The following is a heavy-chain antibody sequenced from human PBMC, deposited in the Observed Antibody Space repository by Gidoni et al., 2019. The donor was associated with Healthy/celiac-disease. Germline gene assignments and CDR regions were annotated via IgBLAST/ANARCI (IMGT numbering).Heavy chain of an antibody. CDR2: MSWKSGSI. D-gene: IGHD1-1*01. Sequence: EVQLVESGGGLVQPGRSLRLSCAASGFTFDDYAMHWVRQAPGKGLEWVSGMSWKSGSIGYADSVKGRFTISRDNAKNSLYLQMNSLRAEDTALYYCATGEVEMTSGTFDYWGQGTLVTVSS. CDR3: ATGEVEMTSGTFDY. J-gene: IGHJ4*02. V-gene: IGHV3-9*01. CDR1: GFTFDDYA.